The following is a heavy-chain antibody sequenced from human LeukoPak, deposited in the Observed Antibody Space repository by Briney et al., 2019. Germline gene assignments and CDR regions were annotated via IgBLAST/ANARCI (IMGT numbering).Heavy chain of an antibody. CDR2: IIPILGIA. V-gene: IGHV1-69*04. Sequence: GASVKVSCKASGGTFSSYAISWVRQAPGQGLEWMGRIIPILGIANYAQKFQGRVTITADKSTSTAYMELSSPRSEDTAVYYCASTSGYGHYYYGMDVWGQGTTVPVSS. D-gene: IGHD5-12*01. J-gene: IGHJ6*02. CDR1: GGTFSSYA. CDR3: ASTSGYGHYYYGMDV.